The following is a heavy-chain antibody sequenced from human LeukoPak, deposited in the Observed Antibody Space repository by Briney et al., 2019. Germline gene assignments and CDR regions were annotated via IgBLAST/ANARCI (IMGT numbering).Heavy chain of an antibody. CDR2: INSDGSST. D-gene: IGHD2-2*01. Sequence: GGSLRLSCAASRFTFSSYWMHWVRQAPGKGLVWVSRINSDGSSTIYADSVKGRFTISRDNAKNTLYLQMNSLRAEDTAVYYCARVAVVPAAYFDYWGQGTLVTVSS. CDR1: RFTFSSYW. V-gene: IGHV3-74*01. J-gene: IGHJ4*02. CDR3: ARVAVVPAAYFDY.